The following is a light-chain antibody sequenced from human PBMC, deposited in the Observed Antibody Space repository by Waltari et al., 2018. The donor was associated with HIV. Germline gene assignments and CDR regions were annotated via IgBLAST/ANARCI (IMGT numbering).Light chain of an antibody. V-gene: IGLV2-8*01. CDR1: SRDVGGYHY. Sequence: QSALTQPPSASGSPGQSVTIPCTGTSRDVGGYHYVSWYQQHPGKAPKLLIAEVSKRPSGVPDRFSGSKSGNTASLTVSGLQAEDEADYYCSSYAGSINVLFGGGTKLAVL. CDR2: EVS. CDR3: SSYAGSINVL. J-gene: IGLJ2*01.